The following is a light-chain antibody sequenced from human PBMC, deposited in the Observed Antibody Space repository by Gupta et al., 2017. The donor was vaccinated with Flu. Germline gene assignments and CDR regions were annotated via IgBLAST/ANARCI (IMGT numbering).Light chain of an antibody. CDR2: RNN. V-gene: IGLV1-47*01. Sequence: QSVLTQPPSASGTPGQRVTISCSGSSSNIGSNYVYWYQQLPGTAPKLLIYRNNQRPSGVPDRFSGSKSGTSASLAISGLRAEDEADYYCAAWDDSRSGHVFGGETKLTVL. J-gene: IGLJ3*02. CDR3: AAWDDSRSGHV. CDR1: SSNIGSNY.